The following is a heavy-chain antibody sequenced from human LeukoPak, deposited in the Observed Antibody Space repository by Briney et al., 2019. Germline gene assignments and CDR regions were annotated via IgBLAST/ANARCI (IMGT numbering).Heavy chain of an antibody. Sequence: GASVKVSCKASGYTFTDYYMHWVRQAPGQGPEWMGWINPNSGGTRYAQKFQGRVTMTRDTSISTAYMELSRLRSDDTAVYYCARVEQWLVLGPFDYWGQGTLVTVSS. CDR1: GYTFTDYY. D-gene: IGHD6-19*01. J-gene: IGHJ4*02. V-gene: IGHV1-2*02. CDR3: ARVEQWLVLGPFDY. CDR2: INPNSGGT.